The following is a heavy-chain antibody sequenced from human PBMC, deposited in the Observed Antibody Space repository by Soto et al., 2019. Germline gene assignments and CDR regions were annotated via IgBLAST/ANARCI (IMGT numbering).Heavy chain of an antibody. CDR2: VNTGGAST. CDR3: AKLVHGGNSAPNYGMDV. D-gene: IGHD2-21*02. Sequence: PGGSLRLSCAASGFTFTTYAMGWVRQAPGKGLEWVSTVNTGGASTYYADSVKGRFTISRDNSRNTLFLQLNSLRADDTAIYYCAKLVHGGNSAPNYGMDVRGQGTTVTVSS. V-gene: IGHV3-23*01. CDR1: GFTFTTYA. J-gene: IGHJ6*02.